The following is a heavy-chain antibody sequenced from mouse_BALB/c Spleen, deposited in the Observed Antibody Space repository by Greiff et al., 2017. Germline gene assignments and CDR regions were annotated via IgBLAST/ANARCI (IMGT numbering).Heavy chain of an antibody. J-gene: IGHJ4*01. CDR1: GYTFTSYW. D-gene: IGHD2-3*01. Sequence: QVQLLQPGAELVKPGASVKLSCKASGYTFTSYWMHWVKQRPGQGLEWIGEINPSNGRTNYNEKFKSKATLTVDKSSSTAYMQLSSLTSEDSAVYYCARWLLRYAMDYWGQGTSVTVSS. V-gene: IGHV1S81*02. CDR2: INPSNGRT. CDR3: ARWLLRYAMDY.